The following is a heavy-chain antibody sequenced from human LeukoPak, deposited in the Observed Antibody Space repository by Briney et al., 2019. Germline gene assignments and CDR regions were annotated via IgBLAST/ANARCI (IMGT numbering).Heavy chain of an antibody. D-gene: IGHD3-22*01. CDR1: GFTFSSYA. CDR2: ISGSAGTT. J-gene: IGHJ4*02. CDR3: ARGHLYYDSSGYYHPSYFDY. V-gene: IGHV3-23*01. Sequence: GGSLRLSCSASGFTFSSYAMSWVRQAPGKGLEWVSAISGSAGTTYYADSVKGRFTISRDNSKSTLDLEMNSLRAEDTAVYYCARGHLYYDSSGYYHPSYFDYWGQGTLVTVSS.